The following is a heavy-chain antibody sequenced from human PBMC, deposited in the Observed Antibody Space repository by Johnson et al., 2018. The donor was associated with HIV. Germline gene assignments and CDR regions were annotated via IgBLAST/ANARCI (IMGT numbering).Heavy chain of an antibody. CDR2: INWNGENI. D-gene: IGHD1-1*01. CDR1: GFSFDEYG. V-gene: IGHV3-20*04. J-gene: IGHJ3*01. CDR3: ARSGPNWAFDF. Sequence: VQLVESGVGVVRPGGSLRLSCEGSGFSFDEYGMSWVRQAPGKGLEWVSGINWNGENIGYADSVKGRCTVSRDNAKKSLYLQMISLRAEDTAVYYCARSGPNWAFDFWGQGTMVTVSS.